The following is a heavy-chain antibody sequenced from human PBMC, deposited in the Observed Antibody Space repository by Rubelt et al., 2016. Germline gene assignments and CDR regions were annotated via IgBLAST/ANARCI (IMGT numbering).Heavy chain of an antibody. Sequence: QVQLQQWGAGLLKPSETLSLTCAVYGGSFSGYYWSWIRQPPGKGLEWIGEITHRGRTNYNPSLKSRVTISVDTSKNQFSLKLSAVTAADTAGYYCARGRRGSSSWLGRDYYGMDVWGQGTTVTVSS. CDR3: ARGRRGSSSWLGRDYYGMDV. CDR2: ITHRGRT. D-gene: IGHD6-13*01. CDR1: GGSFSGYY. J-gene: IGHJ6*02. V-gene: IGHV4-34*01.